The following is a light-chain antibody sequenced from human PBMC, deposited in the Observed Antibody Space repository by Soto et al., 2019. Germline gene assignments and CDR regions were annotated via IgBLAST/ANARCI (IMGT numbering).Light chain of an antibody. V-gene: IGLV4-69*01. CDR1: SGHSSYA. Sequence: QLVLTQSPSASASLGASVKLTCTLSSGHSSYAIAWHQQQPEKGPRYLMKVNSDGSHSKGDGIPDRFSGSSSGAARYLTISSLQSEDEADYYCQTWGTGPWVFGGGTKLTVL. CDR3: QTWGTGPWV. CDR2: VNSDGSH. J-gene: IGLJ3*02.